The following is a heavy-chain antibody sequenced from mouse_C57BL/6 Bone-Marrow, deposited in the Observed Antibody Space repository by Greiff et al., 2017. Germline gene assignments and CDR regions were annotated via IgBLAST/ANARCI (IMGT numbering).Heavy chain of an antibody. V-gene: IGHV14-1*01. D-gene: IGHD1-2*01. CDR1: GFNIKDYY. CDR3: TPGYGYYYAMDY. J-gene: IGHJ4*01. CDR2: IDPEDGDT. Sequence: EVQLQQSGAELVRPGASVKLSCTASGFNIKDYYMHWVKQRPEQGLEWIGRIDPEDGDTEYAPKFQGKATMTADTSSNTAYLQLSSLTSEDTAVYYCTPGYGYYYAMDYGGQGTSVTVSS.